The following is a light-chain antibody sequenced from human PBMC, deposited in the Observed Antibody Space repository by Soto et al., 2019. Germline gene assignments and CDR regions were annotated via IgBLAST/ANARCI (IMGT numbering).Light chain of an antibody. Sequence: EIVMTQSPATLSVTQGERATLSCRASQSVSGNLAWYQQKPGQAPRLLIYGASTRATGIPARFSGSGSGTEFTLTISSLQSEGFAVYYCQQYNNWPPITFGQGTRLEIK. J-gene: IGKJ5*01. CDR3: QQYNNWPPIT. V-gene: IGKV3-15*01. CDR2: GAS. CDR1: QSVSGN.